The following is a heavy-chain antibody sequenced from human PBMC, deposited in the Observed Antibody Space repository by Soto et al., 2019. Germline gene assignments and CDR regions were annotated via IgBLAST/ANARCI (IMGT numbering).Heavy chain of an antibody. D-gene: IGHD3-10*01. Sequence: PGGSLRLSCAASGFTFSSYGMSWVRQAPGKGLEWVSAISGSGGSTYCADSVKGRFTISRDNSKNTLYLQMNSLRAEDTAVYYCARTSEGITTWGQGTLVTVSS. J-gene: IGHJ4*02. CDR1: GFTFSSYG. V-gene: IGHV3-23*01. CDR2: ISGSGGST. CDR3: ARTSEGITT.